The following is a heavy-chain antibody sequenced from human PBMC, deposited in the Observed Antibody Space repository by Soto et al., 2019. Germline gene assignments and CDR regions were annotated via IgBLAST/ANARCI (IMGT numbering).Heavy chain of an antibody. CDR3: ARGFYYDTSGYYSGFDF. CDR2: INHSGST. Sequence: NLSLTCAVSGGSFSGYYWTWIRQPPAKGLEWIGEINHSGSTNYNPSLTGRLTISVDSSKKQFSLNLRSVTAADTAVYYCARGFYYDTSGYYSGFDFWGQGALVTVSS. J-gene: IGHJ4*02. D-gene: IGHD3-22*01. CDR1: GGSFSGYY. V-gene: IGHV4-34*01.